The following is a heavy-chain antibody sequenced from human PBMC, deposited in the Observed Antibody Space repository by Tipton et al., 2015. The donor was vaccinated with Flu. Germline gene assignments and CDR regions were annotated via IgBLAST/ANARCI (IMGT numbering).Heavy chain of an antibody. D-gene: IGHD5-12*01. V-gene: IGHV4-34*01. Sequence: GLVKPSETLSLTCAVYGGSFSGYYWTWIRQPPGKGLEWIGEINHSGSTNYNPSLKSRVTISVDTSKNQFSLKVSSLTAADTAVYYCARGSGYANVYLDSWGQGTLVAVSS. J-gene: IGHJ4*02. CDR1: GGSFSGYY. CDR2: INHSGST. CDR3: ARGSGYANVYLDS.